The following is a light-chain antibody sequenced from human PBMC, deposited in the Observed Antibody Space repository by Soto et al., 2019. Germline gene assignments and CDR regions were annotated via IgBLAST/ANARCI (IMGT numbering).Light chain of an antibody. J-gene: IGKJ5*01. CDR1: QDVSNY. CDR3: HQYDNWPKT. CDR2: DAS. Sequence: DIQMTQSPSSLSASVGDRVTITCQASQDVSNYLNWYQQKLGKAPKLLIYDASNLETGVPSRFSGSGSGTEFTLTISSLQSEDFAVYYCHQYDNWPKTFGQGTRLEI. V-gene: IGKV1-33*01.